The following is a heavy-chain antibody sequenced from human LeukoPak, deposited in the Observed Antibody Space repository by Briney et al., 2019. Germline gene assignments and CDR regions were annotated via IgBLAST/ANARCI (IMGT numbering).Heavy chain of an antibody. D-gene: IGHD2-15*01. CDR1: GYTFTGYY. V-gene: IGHV1-2*02. J-gene: IGHJ4*02. CDR3: ARDLDCSGGSCSLIIDY. Sequence: ASVKVSCKASGYTFTGYYMHWVRQAPGQGLEWMGWINPNSGGTNYAQKFQGRVTMTRDTSISTAYMELSRLRSDDTAVYYCARDLDCSGGSCSLIIDYWGQGILVTVSS. CDR2: INPNSGGT.